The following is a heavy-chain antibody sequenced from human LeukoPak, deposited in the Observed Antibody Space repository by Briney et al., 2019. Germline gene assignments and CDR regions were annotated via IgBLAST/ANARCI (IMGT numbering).Heavy chain of an antibody. D-gene: IGHD3-10*01. CDR2: IKQDGSEK. CDR1: GFTFNDYY. J-gene: IGHJ5*02. V-gene: IGHV3-7*01. CDR3: ARATRGIITNWFDP. Sequence: GGSLRLSCAASGFTFNDYYMTWIRQAPGKGLEWVANIKQDGSEKYYVDSVKGRFTISRDNAKNSLYLQMNSLRAEDTAVYYCARATRGIITNWFDPWGQGTLVTVSS.